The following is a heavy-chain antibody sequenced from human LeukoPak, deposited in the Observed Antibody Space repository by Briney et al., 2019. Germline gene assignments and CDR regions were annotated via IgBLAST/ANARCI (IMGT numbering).Heavy chain of an antibody. Sequence: SETPSLTCTVTADSISSSSYYWGWIRQPPGKGLEWIGSTYYNGSTYYNPSLKSRVTISGDTSRNQFSLKLSSVTAADTAVYYCARQWKQLWYVDYWGQGTLVTVSS. CDR3: ARQWKQLWYVDY. V-gene: IGHV4-39*01. J-gene: IGHJ4*02. CDR2: TYYNGST. D-gene: IGHD5-18*01. CDR1: ADSISSSSYY.